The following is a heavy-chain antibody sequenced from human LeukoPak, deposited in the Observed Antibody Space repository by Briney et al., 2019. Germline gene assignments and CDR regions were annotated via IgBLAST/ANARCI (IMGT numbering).Heavy chain of an antibody. J-gene: IGHJ3*02. Sequence: ASVKVSCKASGYTFTSYAISWVRQAPGQGLEWMGGIIPIFGTANYAQKFQGRVTITADESTSTAYMELSSLRSEDTAVYYCASGGYYYDSSGYYFGAFDIWGQGTMVTVSS. CDR3: ASGGYYYDSSGYYFGAFDI. V-gene: IGHV1-69*13. CDR1: GYTFTSYA. CDR2: IIPIFGTA. D-gene: IGHD3-22*01.